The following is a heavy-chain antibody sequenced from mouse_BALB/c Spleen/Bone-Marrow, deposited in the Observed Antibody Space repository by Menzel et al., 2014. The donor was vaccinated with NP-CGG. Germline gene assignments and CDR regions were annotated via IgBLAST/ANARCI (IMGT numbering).Heavy chain of an antibody. CDR2: IYPGDGDT. CDR3: ARGGISVDY. Sequence: VQLQESGAELVRPGSSVKISCKASGYAFSVYWMNWVKQRPGQGLEWIGLIYPGDGDTNYNGKFKGRATLTADKSSNSAYMKLSSLTSEDSAVYFCARGGISVDYWGQGTTLTVSS. V-gene: IGHV1-80*01. J-gene: IGHJ2*01. CDR1: GYAFSVYW.